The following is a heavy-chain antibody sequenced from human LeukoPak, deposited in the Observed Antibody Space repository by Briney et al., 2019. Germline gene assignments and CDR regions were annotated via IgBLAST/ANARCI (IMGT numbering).Heavy chain of an antibody. CDR2: MNPNSGNT. CDR1: GYTFTSYD. Sequence: ASVKVSCKASGYTFTSYDINWVRQATGQGLEWMGWMNPNSGNTGYAQKFQGRVTITRNTSISTAYMELSSLRSEDTAVYYCARGESSSWYYYYYMDVWGKGTTVTVSS. V-gene: IGHV1-8*01. J-gene: IGHJ6*03. CDR3: ARGESSSWYYYYYMDV. D-gene: IGHD6-13*01.